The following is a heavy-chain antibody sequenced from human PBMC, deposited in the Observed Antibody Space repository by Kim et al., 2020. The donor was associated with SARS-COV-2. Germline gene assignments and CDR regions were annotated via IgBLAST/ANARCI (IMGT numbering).Heavy chain of an antibody. J-gene: IGHJ6*02. Sequence: SVKVSCKASGGTFSSYAISWVRQAPGQGLEWMGGIIPIFGTANYAQKFQGRVTITADESTSTAYMELSSLGAEDTAVYYCASMAVERYYYGMDFWGQGTTVTVSS. D-gene: IGHD3-10*01. CDR1: GGTFSSYA. CDR3: ASMAVERYYYGMDF. V-gene: IGHV1-69*13. CDR2: IIPIFGTA.